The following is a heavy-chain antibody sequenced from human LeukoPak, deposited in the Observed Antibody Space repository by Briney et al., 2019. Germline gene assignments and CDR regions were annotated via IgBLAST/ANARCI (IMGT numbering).Heavy chain of an antibody. V-gene: IGHV3-15*07. Sequence: RCLTLSWAPAGLTLSKVWVEWVRQAAGEGLGWDGRVRSKADGGTKDYAAPVKGRFTLSRDDSKTTLYLQMNSLQTEDTAVYYCATDFYDSTWGQGTLVTVSS. CDR3: ATDFYDST. J-gene: IGHJ5*02. D-gene: IGHD3-22*01. CDR2: VRSKADGGTK. CDR1: GLTLSKVW.